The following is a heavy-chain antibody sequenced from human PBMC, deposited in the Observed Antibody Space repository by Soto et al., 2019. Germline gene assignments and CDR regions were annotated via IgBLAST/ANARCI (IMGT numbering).Heavy chain of an antibody. CDR2: IYHSGST. Sequence: SETLSLTCAVSGYSISSGYYWGWIRQPPGKGLEWIGSIYHSGSTYYNPSLKSRVTISVDTSKNQFSLKLSSVTAEDTAVYYCAAGTNSDWYTYWGQGTLVTVSS. CDR1: GYSISSGYY. J-gene: IGHJ4*02. CDR3: AAGTNSDWYTY. D-gene: IGHD1-1*01. V-gene: IGHV4-38-2*01.